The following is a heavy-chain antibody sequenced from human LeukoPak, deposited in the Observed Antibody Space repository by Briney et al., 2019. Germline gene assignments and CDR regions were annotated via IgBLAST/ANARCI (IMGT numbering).Heavy chain of an antibody. CDR1: GFTFSSYA. CDR3: AKETVVVVAATPDAFDI. Sequence: PGGSLRLSCAASGFTFSSYAMSWVRPAPGKGLEWVSAISGSGGSTHYADSVKGRFTISRDNSKNTLYLQMNSLRAEDTAVYYCAKETVVVVAATPDAFDIWGQGTMVTVSS. CDR2: ISGSGGST. V-gene: IGHV3-23*01. D-gene: IGHD2-15*01. J-gene: IGHJ3*02.